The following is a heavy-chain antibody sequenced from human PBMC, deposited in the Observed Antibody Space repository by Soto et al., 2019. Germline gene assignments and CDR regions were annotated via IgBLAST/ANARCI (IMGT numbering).Heavy chain of an antibody. CDR3: ARDQVPAALLGWLDP. Sequence: PSETLSLTCAVSGYSISSSNWWGWIRQPPGKGLEWIGYIYYSGTTYYNPSLKSRVTISVDTSKNQFSLKLSSVTAADTAVYYCARDQVPAALLGWLDPWGQGTLVTVSS. D-gene: IGHD2-2*01. J-gene: IGHJ5*02. V-gene: IGHV4-28*03. CDR2: IYYSGTT. CDR1: GYSISSSNW.